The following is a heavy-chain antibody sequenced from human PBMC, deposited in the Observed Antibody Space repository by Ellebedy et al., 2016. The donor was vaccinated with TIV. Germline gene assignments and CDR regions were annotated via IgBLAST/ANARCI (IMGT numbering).Heavy chain of an antibody. D-gene: IGHD4-17*01. CDR3: VRAEELYGIFDY. J-gene: IGHJ4*02. CDR2: IYHSGST. CDR1: GGSISSSNW. Sequence: SETLSLTCAVAGGSISSSNWWSWVRQPPGKGLEWIGEIYHSGSTNYNPSLKSRVTISVDKSKNQFSLKLNSVTPEDTAVYYCVRAEELYGIFDYWGQGTLVTVSS. V-gene: IGHV4-4*02.